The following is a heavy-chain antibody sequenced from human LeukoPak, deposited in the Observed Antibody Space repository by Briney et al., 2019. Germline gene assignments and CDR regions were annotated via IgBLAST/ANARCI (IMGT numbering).Heavy chain of an antibody. J-gene: IGHJ2*01. CDR3: ARRRDGDYSTAYFDL. Sequence: SETLSLTCAVFGGPFSGYYWTWIRQPPGKGLEWIGEINHGGSTSYIPSLKSRVTISVDTSKNQFSLRLSSVTAADTALYYCARRRDGDYSTAYFDLWGRGNLLTVSS. CDR2: INHGGST. CDR1: GGPFSGYY. V-gene: IGHV4-34*01. D-gene: IGHD4-17*01.